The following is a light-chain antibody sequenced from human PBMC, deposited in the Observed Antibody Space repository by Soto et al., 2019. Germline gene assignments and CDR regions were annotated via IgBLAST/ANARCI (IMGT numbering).Light chain of an antibody. Sequence: QSALTQPPSASGTPGQRVTISCSGSRSNIGSKTVNWYQQLPGTVPKLLIYNSYQRPSGVPARFSGSKSVTSASLAISGLQSEDEADYYCAAWDASLNGYVFGAGTKVTVL. CDR1: RSNIGSKT. CDR3: AAWDASLNGYV. J-gene: IGLJ1*01. CDR2: NSY. V-gene: IGLV1-44*01.